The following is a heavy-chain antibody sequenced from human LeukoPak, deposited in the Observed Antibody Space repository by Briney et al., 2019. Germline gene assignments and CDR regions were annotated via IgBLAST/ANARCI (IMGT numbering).Heavy chain of an antibody. CDR3: AKGERFLEWDHDAFDI. J-gene: IGHJ3*02. CDR2: ISGSGGST. D-gene: IGHD3-3*01. Sequence: GGSLRLSCAASGFTFSSYAMSWVRQAPGKGLEWVSAISGSGGSTYYADSVKGRFTISRDNSKNTLYLQMNSLRAEDTAVYYCAKGERFLEWDHDAFDIWGQGQWSPSLQ. V-gene: IGHV3-23*01. CDR1: GFTFSSYA.